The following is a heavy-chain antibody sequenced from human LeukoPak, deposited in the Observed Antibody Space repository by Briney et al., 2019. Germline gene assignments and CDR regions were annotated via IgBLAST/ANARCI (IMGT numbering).Heavy chain of an antibody. CDR1: GYTFTSYD. Sequence: ASVKVSCKASGYTFTSYDINWVRQATGQGLEWMGWMNPNSGNTGYAQKFQGRVTITRNTSISTAYKELSSLRSEDTAVYYCARGATTTDAFDIWGQGTMVTVSS. CDR3: ARGATTTDAFDI. J-gene: IGHJ3*02. V-gene: IGHV1-8*03. CDR2: MNPNSGNT. D-gene: IGHD1-26*01.